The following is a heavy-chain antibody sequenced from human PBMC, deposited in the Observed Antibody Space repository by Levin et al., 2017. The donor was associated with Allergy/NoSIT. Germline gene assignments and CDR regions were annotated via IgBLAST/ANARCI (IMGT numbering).Heavy chain of an antibody. J-gene: IGHJ4*02. CDR3: ASTRGAALGGDYYFDY. D-gene: IGHD3-16*01. CDR2: ISSSSSYI. Sequence: GESLKISCAASGFTFSSYSMNWVRQAPGKGLEWVSSISSSSSYIYYADSVKGRFTISRDNAKNSLYLQMNSLRAEDTAVYYCASTRGAALGGDYYFDYWGQGTLVTVSS. V-gene: IGHV3-21*01. CDR1: GFTFSSYS.